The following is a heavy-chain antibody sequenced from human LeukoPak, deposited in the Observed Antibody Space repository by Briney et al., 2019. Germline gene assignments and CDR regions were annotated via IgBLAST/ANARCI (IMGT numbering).Heavy chain of an antibody. J-gene: IGHJ4*02. D-gene: IGHD5-24*01. V-gene: IGHV3-7*01. CDR3: ARVQRWLQQGFDY. Sequence: TGGSLRLSCAASGFTFSGSGMSWVRQAPGKGLEWVANIKQDGSEKYYVDSVKGRFTISRDNAKNSLYLQMNSLRAEDTAVYYCARVQRWLQQGFDYWGQGTLVTVSS. CDR1: GFTFSGSG. CDR2: IKQDGSEK.